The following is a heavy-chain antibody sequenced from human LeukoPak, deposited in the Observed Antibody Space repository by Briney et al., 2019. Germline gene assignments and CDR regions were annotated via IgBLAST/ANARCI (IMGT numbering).Heavy chain of an antibody. V-gene: IGHV3-21*01. CDR2: ITSSNNHV. D-gene: IGHD6-19*01. J-gene: IGHJ4*02. Sequence: GGSLRLSCIVSGFTFNNYSMNWVRQGPGKGLEWVSSITSSNNHVYYADSVEGRFTISRDNAKKSLFLQMNSLRAEDTAVYYCARGHSSGWYGDYWGQGILVTVSS. CDR1: GFTFNNYS. CDR3: ARGHSSGWYGDY.